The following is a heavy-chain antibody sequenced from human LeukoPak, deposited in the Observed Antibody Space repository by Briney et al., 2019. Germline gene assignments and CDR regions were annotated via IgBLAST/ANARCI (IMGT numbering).Heavy chain of an antibody. V-gene: IGHV3-9*01. CDR3: AKDIGDSGYDSFGY. CDR2: ISWNSGSI. CDR1: GFTFDDYA. D-gene: IGHD5-12*01. J-gene: IGHJ4*02. Sequence: GGSLRHSCAASGFTFDDYAMHWVRQAPGKGLEWVSGISWNSGSIGYADSVKGRFTISRDNAKNSLYLQMSSLRAEDTALYYCAKDIGDSGYDSFGYWGQGTLVTVSS.